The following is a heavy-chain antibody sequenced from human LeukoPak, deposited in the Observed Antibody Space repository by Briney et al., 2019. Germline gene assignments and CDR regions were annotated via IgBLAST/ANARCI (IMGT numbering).Heavy chain of an antibody. V-gene: IGHV4-4*07. CDR2: IYASGNT. CDR3: ARGRGSSWHYFDS. J-gene: IGHJ4*02. D-gene: IGHD6-13*01. CDR1: GGSISSYY. Sequence: SETLSLTCTVSGGSISSYYWSWVRQPAGKGLEWIGRIYASGNTNYNPSLKGRLTMTVDTSKNQFSLNLSSVTAADTAVYYCARGRGSSWHYFDSWGQGTLVTVSS.